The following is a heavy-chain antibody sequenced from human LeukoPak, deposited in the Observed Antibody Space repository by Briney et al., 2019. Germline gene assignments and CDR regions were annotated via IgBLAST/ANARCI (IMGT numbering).Heavy chain of an antibody. V-gene: IGHV4-31*03. CDR3: ARVRGYCSSTSCYTTWFDP. J-gene: IGHJ5*02. CDR2: IYYSGST. Sequence: SETLSLTCTVSGGSISSGGYYWSWIRQHPGKGLEWIGYIYYSGSTYYNPSLKSRVTISVDTSKNQFSLKLSSVTAADTAVYYCARVRGYCSSTSCYTTWFDPWGQGTLVTVSS. D-gene: IGHD2-2*02. CDR1: GGSISSGGYY.